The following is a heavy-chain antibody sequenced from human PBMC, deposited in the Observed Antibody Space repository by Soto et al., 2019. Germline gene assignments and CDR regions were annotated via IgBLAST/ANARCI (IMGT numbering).Heavy chain of an antibody. CDR2: IDWDDDK. CDR3: ARYPFGTWFDP. V-gene: IGHV2-70*11. D-gene: IGHD3-3*01. Sequence: SGPKLVNHTQTLRLTCTFSGFSLSTSGMCVSWIRQPPGKALEWLARIDWDDDKYYSTSLKTRLTISKDTSKNQVVLTMTNMDPVDTATYYCARYPFGTWFDPWVQGTLVTVSS. CDR1: GFSLSTSGMC. J-gene: IGHJ5*02.